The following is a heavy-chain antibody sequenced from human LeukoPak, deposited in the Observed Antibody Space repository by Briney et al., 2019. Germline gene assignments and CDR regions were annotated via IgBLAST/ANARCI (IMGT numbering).Heavy chain of an antibody. Sequence: SETLSLTCAVSGYSLSSGYQWAWIRQSPGKGLEWIGSIYNSDSAHYNPSLKSRVTISVETSKNQFSLKMYSVTAADTAVYYCARDPRWLTPDCTSTSCYENFFDPGGQGTLVTVSS. V-gene: IGHV4-38-2*02. J-gene: IGHJ5*02. CDR2: IYNSDSA. CDR3: ARDPRWLTPDCTSTSCYENFFDP. CDR1: GYSLSSGYQ. D-gene: IGHD2-2*01.